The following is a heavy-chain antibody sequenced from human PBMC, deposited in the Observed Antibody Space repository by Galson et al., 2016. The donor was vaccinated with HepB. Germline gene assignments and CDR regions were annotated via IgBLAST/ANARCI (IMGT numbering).Heavy chain of an antibody. Sequence: SLRLSCAASEFTFTSYAMSWVRQAPGKGLEWVSSINNSGGRKRYADSVKGRFTISRDNSKNTLFLQMNSLRAEDTALYYCAKDRWTGQLLPHGFDYWGQGTLVTVSS. CDR1: EFTFTSYA. D-gene: IGHD6-6*01. CDR3: AKDRWTGQLLPHGFDY. J-gene: IGHJ4*02. V-gene: IGHV3-23*01. CDR2: INNSGGRK.